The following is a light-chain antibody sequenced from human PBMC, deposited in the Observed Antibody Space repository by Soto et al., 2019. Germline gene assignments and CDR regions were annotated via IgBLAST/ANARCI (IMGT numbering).Light chain of an antibody. V-gene: IGLV2-14*01. CDR2: EVT. Sequence: QSVLTQPASVSGSPGQSITISCTGTSSDVGAYNYVSWYQQHPGKAPKLMIYEVTNRPSGISNRFSGSKSGNTASLTISGLQAEDEADYYCSSYRTGNTVVFGGGTKLTVL. CDR3: SSYRTGNTVV. J-gene: IGLJ2*01. CDR1: SSDVGAYNY.